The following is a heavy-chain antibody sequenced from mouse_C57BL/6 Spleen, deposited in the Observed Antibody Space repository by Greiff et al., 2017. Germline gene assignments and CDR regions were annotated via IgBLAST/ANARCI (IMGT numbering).Heavy chain of an antibody. J-gene: IGHJ1*03. CDR2: INPSSGYT. V-gene: IGHV1-4*01. CDR3: ARSDDYDDGAYWDFDV. D-gene: IGHD2-4*01. Sequence: VQLQQSGAELARPGASVKMSCKASGYTFTSYTMHWVKQRPGQGLEWIGYINPSSGYTKYNQKFKDKATLTADKSSSTAYMQLSSLTSEDSAVYYCARSDDYDDGAYWDFDVWGTGTTVTVSS. CDR1: GYTFTSYT.